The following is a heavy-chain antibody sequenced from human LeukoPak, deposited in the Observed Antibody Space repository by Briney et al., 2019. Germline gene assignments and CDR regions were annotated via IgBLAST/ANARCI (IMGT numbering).Heavy chain of an antibody. CDR2: IYHSGST. J-gene: IGHJ4*02. Sequence: PSETLSLTCTVSGYSISSGYYWGWIRQPPGKGLEWIGSIYHSGSTYYNPSLKSRVTISVDTSKNQFSLKLSSVTAADTAVYYCARSGGGDTTFDYWGQGTLVTVSS. CDR1: GYSISSGYY. CDR3: ARSGGGDTTFDY. V-gene: IGHV4-38-2*02. D-gene: IGHD4-17*01.